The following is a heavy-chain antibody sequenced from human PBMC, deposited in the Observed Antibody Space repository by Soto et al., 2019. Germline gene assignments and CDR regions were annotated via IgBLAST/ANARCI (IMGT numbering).Heavy chain of an antibody. J-gene: IGHJ3*02. CDR2: IYYGST. Sequence: SETLSLTCTVSGGSINNYYWSWVRQPPGKGLEWIGYIYYGSTYYNPSLKSRVTISVDRSKNQFSLKLSSVTAADTAVYYCARTPDIWGQGTMVTVSS. CDR3: ARTPDI. V-gene: IGHV4-59*12. CDR1: GGSINNYY.